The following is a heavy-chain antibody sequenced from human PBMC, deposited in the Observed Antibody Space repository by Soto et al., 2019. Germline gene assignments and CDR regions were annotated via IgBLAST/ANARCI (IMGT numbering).Heavy chain of an antibody. CDR2: MSRESGNT. D-gene: IGHD2-21*02. V-gene: IGHV1-8*01. CDR1: GYTFTDYD. J-gene: IGHJ4*02. CDR3: EVTTGY. Sequence: QVQVVQSRAEVKKPGASVKVSCKASGYTFTDYDLNWVRQASGQGLEYMGWMSRESGNTGYAPQFQGRVTMTRNTSISTAYMELSSLRSEDTAVYYCEVTTGYWGQGTKVTVSS.